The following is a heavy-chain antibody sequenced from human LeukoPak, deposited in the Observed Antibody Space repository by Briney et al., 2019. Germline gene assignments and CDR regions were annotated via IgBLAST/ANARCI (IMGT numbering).Heavy chain of an antibody. V-gene: IGHV4-59*11. Sequence: SETLSLTCTVSGGSMSSHYWSWIRQPPGKGLEWIGYIFHSGGTSYNPSLKSRVTISVYTSKNQFSLKLSSVTAADTALYYCARGRAWFDPWGQGTLVSVSS. CDR2: IFHSGGT. CDR3: ARGRAWFDP. CDR1: GGSMSSHY. J-gene: IGHJ5*02.